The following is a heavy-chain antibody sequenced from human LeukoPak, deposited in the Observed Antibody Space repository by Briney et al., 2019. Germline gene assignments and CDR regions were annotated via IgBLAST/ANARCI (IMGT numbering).Heavy chain of an antibody. V-gene: IGHV4-30-4*01. CDR3: ARADRSISGTTCWFDP. CDR1: GGSISSGDYY. CDR2: IYYSGST. Sequence: SETLSLTCTVSGGSISSGDYYWSWIRQPPGKGLEWIGYIYYSGSTYYHPSLKTPFTISVDTSKNQFSLKLSSVTAADTAVYYCARADRSISGTTCWFDPWGQGTLVTVSS. J-gene: IGHJ5*02. D-gene: IGHD1-1*01.